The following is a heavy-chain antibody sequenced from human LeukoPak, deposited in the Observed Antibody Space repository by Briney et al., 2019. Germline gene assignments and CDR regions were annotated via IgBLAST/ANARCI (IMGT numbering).Heavy chain of an antibody. CDR2: IYYSGST. J-gene: IGHJ4*02. Sequence: SETLSLTCTVSGGSISSYYWSWIRQPPGKGLEWIGYIYYSGSTNYNPSLKSRVTISLDRSKNQFSLKLTSVTAADTAVYYCVRYSNTNTLFDYWGQGTLVTVSS. D-gene: IGHD6-13*01. CDR1: GGSISSYY. V-gene: IGHV4-59*01. CDR3: VRYSNTNTLFDY.